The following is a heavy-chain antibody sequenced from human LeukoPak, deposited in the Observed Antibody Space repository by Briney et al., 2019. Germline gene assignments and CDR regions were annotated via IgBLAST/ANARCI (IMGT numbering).Heavy chain of an antibody. D-gene: IGHD4-17*01. J-gene: IGHJ4*02. CDR2: INSDGSST. CDR3: ASGGFGYGDYNYYFDY. CDR1: GFTFSSYW. V-gene: IGHV3-74*01. Sequence: PGGSLRLSCAASGFTFSSYWMHWFRQAPGKGLVWVSRINSDGSSTSYADSVKGRFTISRDNAKNTLYLQMYSLRAEDTAVYYCASGGFGYGDYNYYFDYWGQGTLVTVSS.